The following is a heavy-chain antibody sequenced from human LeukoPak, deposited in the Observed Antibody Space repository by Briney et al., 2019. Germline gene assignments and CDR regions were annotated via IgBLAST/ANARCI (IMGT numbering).Heavy chain of an antibody. CDR3: ARDVYYYDSSGYSGDYYYYGMDV. D-gene: IGHD3-22*01. J-gene: IGHJ6*02. CDR1: GFTFSNYW. CDR2: ISSSGSTI. Sequence: GGSLRLSCTVSGFTFSNYWMSWVRQAPGKGLEWVSYISSSGSTIYYADSVKGRFTISRDNAKNSLYLQMNSLRAEDTAVYYCARDVYYYDSSGYSGDYYYYGMDVWGQGTTVTVSS. V-gene: IGHV3-11*01.